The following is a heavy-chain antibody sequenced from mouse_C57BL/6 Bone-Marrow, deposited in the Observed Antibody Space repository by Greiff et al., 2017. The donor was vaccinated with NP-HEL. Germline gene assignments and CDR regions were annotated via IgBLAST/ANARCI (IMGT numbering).Heavy chain of an antibody. CDR2: IHPSDGDT. CDR3: AIATVVATDY. CDR1: GYTFTSYW. J-gene: IGHJ2*01. V-gene: IGHV1-74*01. D-gene: IGHD1-1*01. Sequence: QVQLQQPGAELVKPGASVKVSCKASGYTFTSYWMHWVKQRPGQGLEWIGRIHPSDGDTNYNQKFKGKATLTVDTSSSTAYMHLSSLTSEDSAVYYCAIATVVATDYWGQGTTLTVSS.